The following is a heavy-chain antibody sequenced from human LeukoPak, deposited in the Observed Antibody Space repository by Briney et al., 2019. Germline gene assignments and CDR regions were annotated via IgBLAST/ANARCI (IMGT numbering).Heavy chain of an antibody. CDR1: GGTFSSYA. D-gene: IGHD3-10*01. Sequence: AWVKVSCKASGGTFSSYAISWVRQAPGQGLEWMGGIIPIFGTANYAQKFQGRVTITTDESTSTAYMELSSLRSEDTAVYYCAGGEVRNYYMDVWGQGTTVTVSS. V-gene: IGHV1-69*05. CDR2: IIPIFGTA. J-gene: IGHJ6*03. CDR3: AGGEVRNYYMDV.